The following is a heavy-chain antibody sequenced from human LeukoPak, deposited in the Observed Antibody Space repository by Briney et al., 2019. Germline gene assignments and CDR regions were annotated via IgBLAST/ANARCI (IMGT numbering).Heavy chain of an antibody. CDR2: IIPIFGTA. CDR3: ARGLSGYDYWGY. J-gene: IGHJ4*02. CDR1: GGTFSSYA. V-gene: IGHV1-69*01. Sequence: GSSVKVSCKASGGTFSSYAISWVRQAPGQGLEWMGGIIPIFGTASYAQKFQGRVTITADESTSTAYMELSSLRSEDTAVYYCARGLSGYDYWGYWGQGTLVTVSS. D-gene: IGHD5-12*01.